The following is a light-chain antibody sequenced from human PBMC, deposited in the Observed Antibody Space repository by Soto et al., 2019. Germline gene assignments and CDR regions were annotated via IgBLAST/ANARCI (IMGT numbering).Light chain of an antibody. CDR3: QQYDNLPRYT. V-gene: IGKV1-33*01. Sequence: DIQMTQSPSSLSASVGDRVTITCQASQDISNYLNWYQQKPGKAPKLLIYDASNLETGVPSRFSGSGSVTDFPFTISSLQPEDIATSYCQQYDNLPRYTFSQGTKLEIK. CDR2: DAS. J-gene: IGKJ2*01. CDR1: QDISNY.